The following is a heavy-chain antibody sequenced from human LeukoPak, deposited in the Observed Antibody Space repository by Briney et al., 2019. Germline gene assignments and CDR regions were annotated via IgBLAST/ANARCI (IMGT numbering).Heavy chain of an antibody. Sequence: GGSLRLSCAASGFTFSSYWMHWVRQAPGKGLVWVSRINSDGSSTSYADSVKGRFTISRDNAKNTLYLQMNSLRAEDTAVYYCAKDSRAAAGTNYLDYWGQGTLVTVSS. CDR2: INSDGSST. CDR1: GFTFSSYW. CDR3: AKDSRAAAGTNYLDY. D-gene: IGHD6-13*01. V-gene: IGHV3-74*01. J-gene: IGHJ4*02.